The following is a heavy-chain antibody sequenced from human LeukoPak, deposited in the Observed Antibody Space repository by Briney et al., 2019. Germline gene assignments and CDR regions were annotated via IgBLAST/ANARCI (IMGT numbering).Heavy chain of an antibody. V-gene: IGHV3-33*08. D-gene: IGHD3-3*01. CDR1: GFTFDDYA. Sequence: GGSLRLSCAASGFTFDDYAMHWVRQAPGKGLEWVAVIWYDGSNKYYADSVKGRFTISRDNSKNTLYLQMNSLRAEDTAVYYCARGGTIFGVSYYYYYGMDVWGQGTTVTVSS. J-gene: IGHJ6*02. CDR3: ARGGTIFGVSYYYYYGMDV. CDR2: IWYDGSNK.